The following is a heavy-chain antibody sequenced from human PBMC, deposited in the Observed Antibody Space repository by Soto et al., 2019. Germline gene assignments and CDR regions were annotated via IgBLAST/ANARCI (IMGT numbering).Heavy chain of an antibody. CDR1: GGSISSSNW. V-gene: IGHV4-4*02. Sequence: QVQLQESGPGLVKSSGTLSLTCAVSGGSISSSNWWSWVRQPPGKGLEWIGEIYHSGSTNYNPSLKGGVAISVDKSKNQFSLKLSSVTAADTAVYYCAGGSEGYYYDSSGYYYVIWGQGTLVTVSS. J-gene: IGHJ4*02. D-gene: IGHD3-22*01. CDR3: AGGSEGYYYDSSGYYYVI. CDR2: IYHSGST.